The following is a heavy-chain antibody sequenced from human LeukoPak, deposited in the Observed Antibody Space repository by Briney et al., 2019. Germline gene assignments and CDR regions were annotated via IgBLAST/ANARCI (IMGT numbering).Heavy chain of an antibody. V-gene: IGHV3-15*01. J-gene: IGHJ4*02. CDR2: IKSKTDGGTT. CDR3: TTDPHTYCTNGVCYKVDY. Sequence: ETLSLTCAVYGGSFSAYYWSWIRQPPGKGLEWIGRIKSKTDGGTTDYAAPVKGRFTISRDDSKNTLYLQMNSLKTEDTAVYYCTTDPHTYCTNGVCYKVDYWGQGTLVTVSS. CDR1: GGSFSAYY. D-gene: IGHD2-8*01.